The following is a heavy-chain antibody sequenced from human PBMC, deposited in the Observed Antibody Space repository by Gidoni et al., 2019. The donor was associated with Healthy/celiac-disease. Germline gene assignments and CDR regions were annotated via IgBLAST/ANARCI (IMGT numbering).Heavy chain of an antibody. CDR1: GFTLRNAW. CDR2: IKSKTDGGTT. D-gene: IGHD2-21*01. V-gene: IGHV3-15*01. J-gene: IGHJ4*02. Sequence: EVQLVESGGGLLKPGGSLRLSCAASGFTLRNAWLSWVRQAPGKGLELVCRIKSKTDGGTTDYAAPVKCRFTISRDDSKNTLYLQMNSLKTEDTAVYYCTTDPAWVTYCGGDCYWDEKDYFDYWGQGTLVTVSS. CDR3: TTDPAWVTYCGGDCYWDEKDYFDY.